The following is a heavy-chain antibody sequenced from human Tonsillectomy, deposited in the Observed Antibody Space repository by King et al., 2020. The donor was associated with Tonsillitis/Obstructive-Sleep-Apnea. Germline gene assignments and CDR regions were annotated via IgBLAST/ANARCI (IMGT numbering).Heavy chain of an antibody. CDR2: ITSSSRFT. Sequence: MSWVRQAPGKGLEWVSFITSSSRFTNYADSVKGRFIISRDNAKNSLFLQRKSLRAEDTCFYYCARATAAVPAAMLYWGQGTLVTVPS. CDR3: ARATAAVPAAMLY. V-gene: IGHV3-11*06. D-gene: IGHD2-2*01. J-gene: IGHJ4*02.